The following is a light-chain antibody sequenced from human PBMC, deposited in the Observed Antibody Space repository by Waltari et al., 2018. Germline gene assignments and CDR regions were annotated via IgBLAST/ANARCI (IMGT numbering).Light chain of an antibody. CDR3: QQAGSFQFT. Sequence: DIQMTQSPSSVSTSVGDRVTISCRASQGIGTSLAWYQQKPGNAPQLLIFAASTLQSGVPSRFSGSGSGTDFTLTINGLQPEDFATYYCQQAGSFQFTFGPGTKVDFK. CDR1: QGIGTS. J-gene: IGKJ3*01. CDR2: AAS. V-gene: IGKV1-12*01.